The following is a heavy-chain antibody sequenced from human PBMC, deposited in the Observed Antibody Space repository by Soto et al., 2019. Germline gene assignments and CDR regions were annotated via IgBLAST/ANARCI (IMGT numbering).Heavy chain of an antibody. J-gene: IGHJ5*02. CDR3: ASNGSGDKRSGDP. D-gene: IGHD4-17*01. CDR1: GGTFSSYA. CDR2: IIPIFGTA. Sequence: SVKASCKASGGTFSSYAISWVLQAPGQGLEWMGGIIPIFGTANYAQKFQGRVTITAGESTSTAYMELSSLRSEDTAGYYRASNGSGDKRSGDPCGQGTLVTVSS. V-gene: IGHV1-69*13.